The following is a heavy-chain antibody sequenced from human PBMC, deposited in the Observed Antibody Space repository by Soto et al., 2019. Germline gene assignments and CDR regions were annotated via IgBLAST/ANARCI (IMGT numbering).Heavy chain of an antibody. Sequence: ASVEVSCTASGETFNNSEVLWVRQAPGQGLEWMGWINPNSGGTNYAQKFQGWVTMTRDTSISTAYMELSRLRSDDTAVYSCAREGSMTDAFDIWGQGTMVTVSS. CDR1: GETFNNSE. D-gene: IGHD1-26*01. J-gene: IGHJ3*02. CDR2: INPNSGGT. CDR3: AREGSMTDAFDI. V-gene: IGHV1-2*04.